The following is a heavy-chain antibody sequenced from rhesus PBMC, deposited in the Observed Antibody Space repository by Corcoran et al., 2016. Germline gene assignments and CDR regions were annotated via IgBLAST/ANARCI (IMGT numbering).Heavy chain of an antibody. CDR1: GGSIHNHS. Sequence: QVQLQESGPGLVKLSETLSLICPVSGGSIHNHSCTWIRQPPGKGLEWSGNIDGNNAGTNYNPSLKSQVTISKDTSKNQFSLKLNSVTAADTAVYYCAREPYLRAFDSWGQGVLVTVSS. CDR2: IDGNNAGT. V-gene: IGHV4-81*01. J-gene: IGHJ4*01. CDR3: AREPYLRAFDS.